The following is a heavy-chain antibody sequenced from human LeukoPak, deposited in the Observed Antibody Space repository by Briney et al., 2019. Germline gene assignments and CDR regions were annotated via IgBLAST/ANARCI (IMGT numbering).Heavy chain of an antibody. CDR1: GYTFTSYY. D-gene: IGHD4-17*01. J-gene: IGHJ4*02. V-gene: IGHV1-46*01. Sequence: GASVKVSCKASGYTFTSYYMHWVRQAPGQGLEWMGIINPSGGSTSYAQKFQGRVTMTRDTSTSTVYMELSSLRSEDTAVYYCATQLADYGGFGYWGQGTLVTVSS. CDR2: INPSGGST. CDR3: ATQLADYGGFGY.